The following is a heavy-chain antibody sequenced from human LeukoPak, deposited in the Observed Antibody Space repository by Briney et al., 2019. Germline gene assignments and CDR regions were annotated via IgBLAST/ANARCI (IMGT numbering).Heavy chain of an antibody. D-gene: IGHD3-16*01. V-gene: IGHV4-34*01. CDR1: GGSFSGYY. J-gene: IGHJ4*02. Sequence: SETLSLTCAVYGGSFSGYYWSWIRQPPGKGLEWIGSIYYSGSTYYNPSLKSRVTISVDTSKNQFSLKLSSVTAADTAVCYCARGYTRGAPPGLFDYWGQGTLVTVSS. CDR3: ARGYTRGAPPGLFDY. CDR2: IYYSGST.